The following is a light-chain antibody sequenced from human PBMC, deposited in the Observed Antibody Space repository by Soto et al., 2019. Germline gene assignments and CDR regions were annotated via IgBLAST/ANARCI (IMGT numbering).Light chain of an antibody. Sequence: DIQMTQSPSTLSASVGARVPITCRASQSISSWLAWYPQKPGKAPKLLIYKASSLESGVPSRFSGSGSGTEFTLTISGLLPEDFATYHCQQLNTLPFTFGQGTRLEI. V-gene: IGKV1-5*03. CDR2: KAS. CDR3: QQLNTLPFT. CDR1: QSISSW. J-gene: IGKJ5*01.